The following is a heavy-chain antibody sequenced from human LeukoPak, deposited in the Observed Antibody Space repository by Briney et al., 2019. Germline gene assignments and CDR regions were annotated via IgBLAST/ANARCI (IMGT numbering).Heavy chain of an antibody. CDR2: IYYSGST. D-gene: IGHD4-17*01. J-gene: IGHJ4*02. CDR3: ARTKDYGDYLYFDY. Sequence: SETLSLTCTVSGGSISSYYWSWIRQPPGKGLEWIGYIYYSGSTNYNPSLKSRVTISVDTSKNQLSLKLSSVTAADRAVYYCARTKDYGDYLYFDYWGQGTLVTVSS. V-gene: IGHV4-59*01. CDR1: GGSISSYY.